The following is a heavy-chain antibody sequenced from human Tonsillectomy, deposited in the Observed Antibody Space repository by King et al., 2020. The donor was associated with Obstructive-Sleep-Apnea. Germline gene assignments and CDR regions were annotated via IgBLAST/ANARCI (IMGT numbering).Heavy chain of an antibody. V-gene: IGHV3-74*01. Sequence: VQLVESGGGLVQPGGSLRLSCAASGFTFYSYWMHWVRQAPGKGLVWVSRIDSDGSSTSYADSVKGRFTISRDNAKNTLYLQMNSLRAEDTAVDYCASSTVFGLLIYYGMDGWGQGTTVTVSS. CDR3: ASSTVFGLLIYYGMDG. D-gene: IGHD3/OR15-3a*01. CDR1: GFTFYSYW. J-gene: IGHJ6*02. CDR2: IDSDGSST.